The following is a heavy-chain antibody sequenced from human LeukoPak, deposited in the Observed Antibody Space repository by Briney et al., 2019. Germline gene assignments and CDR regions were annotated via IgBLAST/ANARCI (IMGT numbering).Heavy chain of an antibody. CDR3: ARGYYGSGSYNFDD. J-gene: IGHJ4*02. CDR2: IIPIFGTA. V-gene: IGHV1-69*13. Sequence: GASVKVSCKASGGTFSSYAISWVRQAPGQGLEWMGGIIPIFGTANYAQKFQGRVTITADESTSTAYMELSSLRSEDTAVYYCARGYYGSGSYNFDDWGQGTQVTISS. CDR1: GGTFSSYA. D-gene: IGHD3-10*01.